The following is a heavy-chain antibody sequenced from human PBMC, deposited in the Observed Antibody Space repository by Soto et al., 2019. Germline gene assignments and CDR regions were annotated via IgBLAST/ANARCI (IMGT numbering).Heavy chain of an antibody. CDR3: AKLIGGPSSGDF. D-gene: IGHD2-15*01. CDR2: IRPSGSDT. Sequence: GGSLRLSCAASGFSFSTYAMSWVRQAPGKGLEWVSAIRPSGSDTYYADSVKGRFTISRDNSKDTLYLQMKSLRAEDTAVYYCAKLIGGPSSGDFWGQGLLVTVSS. V-gene: IGHV3-23*01. CDR1: GFSFSTYA. J-gene: IGHJ4*02.